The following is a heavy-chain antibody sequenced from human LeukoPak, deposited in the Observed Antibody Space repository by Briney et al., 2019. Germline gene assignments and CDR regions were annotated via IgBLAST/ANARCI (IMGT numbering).Heavy chain of an antibody. J-gene: IGHJ4*02. V-gene: IGHV3-33*06. D-gene: IGHD5-24*01. CDR3: AKASNGYNGHYFDY. CDR1: GFPFSRYG. Sequence: PGRSLRLSCAASGFPFSRYGMHWVRQAPGKGLEWVAVIWIGGSGVYYADCVQGRFTISRDNSENTLYLQMDNLRAEDTAVYYCAKASNGYNGHYFDYWGQGTPVTVSS. CDR2: IWIGGSGV.